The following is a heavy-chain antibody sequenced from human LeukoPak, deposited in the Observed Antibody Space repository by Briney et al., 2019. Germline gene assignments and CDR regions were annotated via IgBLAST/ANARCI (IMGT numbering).Heavy chain of an antibody. CDR2: IYYSGST. D-gene: IGHD3-22*01. V-gene: IGHV4-61*01. CDR3: AREPPSGYYYDSSGYSYFDY. Sequence: SETLSLTCTVSGYSISSGYYWGWIRQPPGKGLEWIGYIYYSGSTNYNPSLRSRVTISVDTSKNQFSLKLSSVTAADTAVYYCAREPPSGYYYDSSGYSYFDYWGQGTLVTVSS. J-gene: IGHJ4*02. CDR1: GYSISSGYY.